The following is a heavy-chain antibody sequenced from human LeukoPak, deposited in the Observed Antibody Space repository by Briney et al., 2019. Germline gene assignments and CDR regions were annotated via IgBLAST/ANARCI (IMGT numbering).Heavy chain of an antibody. D-gene: IGHD2-8*01. Sequence: PGGSLRLSCAASGFTFSSYAMNWVSQAPGRGLEWVSGFSGSGGTTYYADSVKGRFTISRDNSKNTLYLQMNSLRAEDTAVYYCANGNRCTSPNCLGYYYFYMDVWGKGTTVTVSS. J-gene: IGHJ6*03. V-gene: IGHV3-23*01. CDR1: GFTFSSYA. CDR3: ANGNRCTSPNCLGYYYFYMDV. CDR2: FSGSGGTT.